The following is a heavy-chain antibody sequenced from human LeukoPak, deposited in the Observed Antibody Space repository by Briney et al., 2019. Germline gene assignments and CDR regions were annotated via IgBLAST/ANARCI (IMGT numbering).Heavy chain of an antibody. V-gene: IGHV3-30-3*01. J-gene: IGHJ4*02. D-gene: IGHD3-22*01. CDR3: ARGGGGYCIGYYYVIY. CDR2: ISYDGSNK. CDR1: GFTFSSYA. Sequence: TGGSLRLSCAASGFTFSSYAMHWVRQAPGKGLEWVAVISYDGSNKYYADSVKGRFTISRDNSKNTLYLQMNSLRAEDTAVYYCARGGGGYCIGYYYVIYWGQGTLVTVSS.